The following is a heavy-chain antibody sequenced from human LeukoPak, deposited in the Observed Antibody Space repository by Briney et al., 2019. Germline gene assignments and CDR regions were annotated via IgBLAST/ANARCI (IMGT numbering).Heavy chain of an antibody. Sequence: SQTLSLTCAISGDSVSSNSAAWNWIRQSPSRGLEWLGRSYYRSKWYNDYAVSVKSRITINPDTSKNQFSLQLNSVTPEDTAAYYCARELRAEGAKGSFDYWGQGTLVTVSS. CDR3: ARELRAEGAKGSFDY. J-gene: IGHJ4*02. D-gene: IGHD1-26*01. CDR2: SYYRSKWYN. CDR1: GDSVSSNSAA. V-gene: IGHV6-1*01.